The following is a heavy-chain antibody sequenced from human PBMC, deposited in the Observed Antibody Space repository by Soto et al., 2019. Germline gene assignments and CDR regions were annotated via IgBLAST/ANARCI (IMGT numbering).Heavy chain of an antibody. CDR1: GFTFSNYG. CDR3: AKYRARRVNAFDY. Sequence: GGSLRLSCAASGFTFSNYGMHWVRQAPGKGLEWVAVISSDGSNKYYADSVKGRFTISRDNSKNTLHLQMNSLRADDTAVYYCAKYRARRVNAFDYWGQGTPVTVSS. CDR2: ISSDGSNK. V-gene: IGHV3-30*18. D-gene: IGHD3-16*02. J-gene: IGHJ4*02.